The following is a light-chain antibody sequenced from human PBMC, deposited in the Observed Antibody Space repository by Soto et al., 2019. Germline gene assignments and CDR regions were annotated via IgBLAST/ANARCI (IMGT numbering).Light chain of an antibody. Sequence: DIQMTQSPSSLSASVGDRVTITCRASQSISTYFNWYQQKPGKAPKLLLYAASSLQSGVPSRFSGGGSGTDFTLTISSLEPDGFATYYCQQSYGIPRTFGQGTKVEI. CDR2: AAS. CDR3: QQSYGIPRT. V-gene: IGKV1-39*01. CDR1: QSISTY. J-gene: IGKJ1*01.